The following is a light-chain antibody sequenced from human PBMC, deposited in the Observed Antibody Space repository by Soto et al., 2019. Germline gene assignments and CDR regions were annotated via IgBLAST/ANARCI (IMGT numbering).Light chain of an antibody. CDR3: QQRSNWLYT. Sequence: DIVLTQSPATLSLSPGERATLSCMASQGVSSYVAWFQHKPGQAPRLLIFDTSNRATGIPARFSGSGSGTDFTLTISSLEPEDFAVYYCQQRSNWLYTFGQGTKVEMK. CDR1: QGVSSY. CDR2: DTS. J-gene: IGKJ2*01. V-gene: IGKV3-11*01.